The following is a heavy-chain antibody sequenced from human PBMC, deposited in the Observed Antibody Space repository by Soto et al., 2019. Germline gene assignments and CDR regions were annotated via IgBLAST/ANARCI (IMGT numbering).Heavy chain of an antibody. CDR3: AKDFVGTAMDH. CDR2: ISHDGSNK. CDR1: GFTFSSHG. Sequence: PGGSLRLSCAASGFTFSSHGMHWVRQAPGKGLEWVAVISHDGSNKYYADSVKGRFTISRDISRNTLYLQMTSLRGDDTAVYHCAKDFVGTAMDHWGQGTLVTVSS. D-gene: IGHD5-18*01. J-gene: IGHJ4*02. V-gene: IGHV3-30*18.